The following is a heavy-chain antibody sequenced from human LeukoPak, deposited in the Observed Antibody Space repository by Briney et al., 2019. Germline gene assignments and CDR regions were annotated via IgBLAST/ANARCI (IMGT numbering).Heavy chain of an antibody. Sequence: GASVKVSCKESGYTFTSYYMHWVRQAPGQGLEWMGIINPSGGSTSYAQKFQGRVTMTRDTSTSTVYMELSSLRSEDTAVYYCAVRATNSDYFDYWGQGTLVTVSS. V-gene: IGHV1-46*01. CDR1: GYTFTSYY. D-gene: IGHD1-26*01. CDR2: INPSGGST. J-gene: IGHJ4*02. CDR3: AVRATNSDYFDY.